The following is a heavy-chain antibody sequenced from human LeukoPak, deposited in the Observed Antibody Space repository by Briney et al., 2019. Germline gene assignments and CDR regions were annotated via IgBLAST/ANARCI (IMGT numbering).Heavy chain of an antibody. CDR1: GYTYTTYS. CDR2: ISPYNGDT. Sequence: ASVKVSCKASGYTYTTYSLTWVRQAPGQGLEWMGWISPYNGDTGYAQKFQGRVTMTTDTSTSTAYMELRSLRSDDTAVYYRARVRSGSYRENVFDIWGQGTMVTVSS. J-gene: IGHJ3*02. CDR3: ARVRSGSYRENVFDI. V-gene: IGHV1-18*01. D-gene: IGHD1-26*01.